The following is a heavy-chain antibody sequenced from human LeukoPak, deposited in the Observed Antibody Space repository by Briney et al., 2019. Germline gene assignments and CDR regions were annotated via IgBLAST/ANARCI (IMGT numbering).Heavy chain of an antibody. V-gene: IGHV4-34*01. D-gene: IGHD3-3*02. CDR1: GGSFSGYY. CDR2: IYYSGST. CDR3: ARHFPFDI. Sequence: SETLSLTCAVYGGSFSGYYWSWIRQPPGKGLEWIGSIYYSGSTYYNPSLKSRVTISVDTSKNQFSLKLSSVTAADTAVYYCARHFPFDIWGQGTMVTVSS. J-gene: IGHJ3*02.